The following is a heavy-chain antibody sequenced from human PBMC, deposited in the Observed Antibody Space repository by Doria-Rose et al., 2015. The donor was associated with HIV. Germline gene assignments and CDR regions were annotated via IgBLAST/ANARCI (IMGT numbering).Heavy chain of an antibody. CDR3: ARIKSSRWYHKYYFDF. Sequence: QEPGPVLVKPTETLTLTCTVSGVSLSSHGMGVSWIRQPPGKALEWLANIFSDDERSYKTSLKSRLTISRGTSKSQVVLTMTDMDPVDTATYYCARIKSSRWYHKYYFDFWGQGTLVIVSA. D-gene: IGHD6-13*01. V-gene: IGHV2-26*01. CDR2: IFSDDER. J-gene: IGHJ4*02. CDR1: GVSLSSHGMG.